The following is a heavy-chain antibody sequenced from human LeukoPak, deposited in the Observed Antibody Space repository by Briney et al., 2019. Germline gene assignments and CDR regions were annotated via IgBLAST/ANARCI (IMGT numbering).Heavy chain of an antibody. Sequence: GGSLRLSCAASGFTFSSYAMHWVRQAPGKGLEWVAVISYDGSNKYYADSVKGRFTISRDNSKNTLYLQMNSLRAEDTAVYYCARDRVVHNGVADGMDVWGQGTTVTVSS. CDR3: ARDRVVHNGVADGMDV. CDR2: ISYDGSNK. CDR1: GFTFSSYA. J-gene: IGHJ6*02. V-gene: IGHV3-30-3*01. D-gene: IGHD2-8*01.